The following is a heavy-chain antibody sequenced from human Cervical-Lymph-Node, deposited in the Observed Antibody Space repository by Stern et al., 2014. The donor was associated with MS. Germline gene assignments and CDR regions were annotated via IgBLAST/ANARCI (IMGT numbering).Heavy chain of an antibody. CDR1: GFTFSSYG. V-gene: IGHV3-33*01. J-gene: IGHJ4*02. D-gene: IGHD4-23*01. CDR3: ARDSGGNYVEDIDY. CDR2: IWYDGNNK. Sequence: VQLVESGGGVVQAGRSLRLSCAASGFTFSSYGMHWVRQAPGKGLEWVGVIWYDGNNKYHEDSVKGRFTISRDNSKNTLYLQMSSLRAEDTAVYYCARDSGGNYVEDIDYWGQGTLVTVSS.